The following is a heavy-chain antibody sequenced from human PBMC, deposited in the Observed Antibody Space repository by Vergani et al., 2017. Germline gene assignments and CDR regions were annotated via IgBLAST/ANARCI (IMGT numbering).Heavy chain of an antibody. D-gene: IGHD2-2*01. CDR2: IYPGYSDT. CDR1: GYSFTSYW. Sequence: EVQLVQSGAEVKKPGESLKISCKGSGYSFTSYWIGWVRQMPGKGLEWMGIIYPGYSDTRYSPSFQGQVTISADKSISTAYLQWSSLKASDTAMYYCARVHRQLHMYNWFDPWGQGTLVTVSS. J-gene: IGHJ5*02. CDR3: ARVHRQLHMYNWFDP. V-gene: IGHV5-51*01.